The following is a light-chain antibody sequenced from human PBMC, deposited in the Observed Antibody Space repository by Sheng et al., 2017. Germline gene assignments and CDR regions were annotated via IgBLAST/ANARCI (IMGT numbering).Light chain of an antibody. J-gene: IGLJ3*02. Sequence: QTVVTQEPSVSVSPGGTVTLTCGLSSGSVSTHHYPSWYQQTPGQPPRTLIYSANTRSSGVSDRFSGSIVGNEAALTITGAQANDESDYFCVLYMGSGISMFGGGTRLTVL. CDR2: SAN. V-gene: IGLV8-61*01. CDR3: VLYMGSGISM. CDR1: SGSVSTHHY.